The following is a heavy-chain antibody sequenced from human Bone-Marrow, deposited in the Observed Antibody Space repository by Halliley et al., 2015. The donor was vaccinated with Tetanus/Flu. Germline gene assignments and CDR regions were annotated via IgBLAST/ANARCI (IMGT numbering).Heavy chain of an antibody. CDR2: AYTSGKT. V-gene: IGHV4-59*01. J-gene: IGHJ6*02. CDR3: ARVMWGRDHYTMDV. D-gene: IGHD2-21*02. Sequence: WIGYAYTSGKTKYNPSLKSRVAISVDTSKNQFSLKLNSVTAADTAVYYCARVMWGRDHYTMDVWGQGATVTVSS.